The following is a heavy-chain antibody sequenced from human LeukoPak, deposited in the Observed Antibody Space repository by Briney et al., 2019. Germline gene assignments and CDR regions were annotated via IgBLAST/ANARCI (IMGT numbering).Heavy chain of an antibody. Sequence: GGSLRLSCAASGFTFSSYGMHWVRQAPGKGLEWVAVISYDGSNKYYADSVKGRFTISRDNSKNTLYLQMNSLRAEDTAVYYCAKEAPYDSLDYWGQGTLVTVSS. CDR1: GFTFSSYG. V-gene: IGHV3-30*18. J-gene: IGHJ4*02. CDR2: ISYDGSNK. D-gene: IGHD3-22*01. CDR3: AKEAPYDSLDY.